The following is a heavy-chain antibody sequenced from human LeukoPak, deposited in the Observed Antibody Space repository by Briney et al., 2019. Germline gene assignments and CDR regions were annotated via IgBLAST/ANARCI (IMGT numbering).Heavy chain of an antibody. D-gene: IGHD1-26*01. CDR2: ICYSGCT. V-gene: IGHV4-39*07. CDR1: GDSISSSSYY. CDR3: ARVGATNRFDP. Sequence: ESSETLSLTCTVSGDSISSSSYYWGWYGQPQGKGMGWIGSICYSGCTSYNPSLKRTLTILVDTSKNQASLKLSSVTAADTAVYYCARVGATNRFDPWGQGTLVTVSS. J-gene: IGHJ5*02.